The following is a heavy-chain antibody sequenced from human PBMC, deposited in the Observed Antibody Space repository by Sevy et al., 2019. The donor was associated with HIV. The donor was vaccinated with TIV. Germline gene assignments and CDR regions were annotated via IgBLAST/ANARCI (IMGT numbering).Heavy chain of an antibody. CDR1: GFTFRNYA. Sequence: GGSLRLSCAASGFTFRNYAIHWVRQAPGKGLEWVEVISHDGSHKYSADSVKGRFTISRDNSKNTLYLQMNSLRAEDTAMYYCARDPTIYASGWYYFDYWGQGTLVTVSS. V-gene: IGHV3-30*04. CDR2: ISHDGSHK. J-gene: IGHJ4*02. D-gene: IGHD6-19*01. CDR3: ARDPTIYASGWYYFDY.